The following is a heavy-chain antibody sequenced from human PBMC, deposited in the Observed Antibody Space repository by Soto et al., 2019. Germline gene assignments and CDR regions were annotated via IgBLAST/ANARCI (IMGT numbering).Heavy chain of an antibody. CDR1: GLTFTDST. Sequence: GGSLRLSCAASGLTFTDSTINWVRQASGKGLEWVALIRTKVNSYATVYAASVRGRFTISRDDSKNTAYLQMNSLRSEDTAMYYCTTRKSDVWGQGTTVTVSS. CDR3: TTRKSDV. J-gene: IGHJ6*02. CDR2: IRTKVNSYAT. V-gene: IGHV3-73*01.